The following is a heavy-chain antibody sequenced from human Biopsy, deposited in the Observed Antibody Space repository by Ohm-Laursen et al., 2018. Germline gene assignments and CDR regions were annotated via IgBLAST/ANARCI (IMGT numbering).Heavy chain of an antibody. D-gene: IGHD3-16*01. J-gene: IGHJ3*02. CDR1: YGSISGHF. V-gene: IGHV4-34*01. CDR2: VSHSGST. CDR3: ARLTGDYIWGNWRINHDPFDI. Sequence: PSETLSLTCTVTYGSISGHFWSWIRQAPGKGLEWIGEVSHSGSTNYNPSLKSRVTISVDTSKNQFSLNLSSVTAADTAVYYCARLTGDYIWGNWRINHDPFDIWDQGTSVTVSS.